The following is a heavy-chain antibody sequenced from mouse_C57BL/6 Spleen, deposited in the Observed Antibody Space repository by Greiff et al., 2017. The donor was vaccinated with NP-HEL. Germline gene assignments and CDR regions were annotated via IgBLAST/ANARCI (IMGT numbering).Heavy chain of an antibody. D-gene: IGHD2-3*01. V-gene: IGHV10-3*01. CDR1: GFTFNTYA. CDR3: VREGDGYYYYYAMDY. CDR2: IRSKSSNYAT. J-gene: IGHJ4*01. Sequence: EVQRVESGGGLVQPKGSLKLSCAASGFTFNTYAMHWVRQAPGKGLEWVARIRSKSSNYATYYADSVKDRFTISRDDSQSMLYLQMNNLKTEDTAMYYCVREGDGYYYYYAMDYWGQGASVTVSS.